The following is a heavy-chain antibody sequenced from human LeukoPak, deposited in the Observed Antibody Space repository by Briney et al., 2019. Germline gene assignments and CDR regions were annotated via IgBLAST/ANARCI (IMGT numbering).Heavy chain of an antibody. CDR2: IYYSGST. D-gene: IGHD2-2*02. J-gene: IGHJ3*02. CDR3: ARRIVVPAAINAFDI. CDR1: GDSISSYY. V-gene: IGHV4-59*08. Sequence: SETLSLTCTVSGDSISSYYWSWIRQPPGKGLEWIGYIYYSGSTNYNPSLKSRVTISVDTSKNQFSLKLSSVTAADTAVYYCARRIVVPAAINAFDIWGQGTMVTVSS.